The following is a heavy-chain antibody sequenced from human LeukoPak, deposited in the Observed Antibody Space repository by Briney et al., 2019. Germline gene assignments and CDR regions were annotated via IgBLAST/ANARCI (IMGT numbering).Heavy chain of an antibody. CDR1: GYTVTSYG. Sequence: ASVKPSCKSSGYTVTSYGICWVRQAHGQGIEWMGLISAYNGNTNYAQKLQSRVTMTTDTSTSTAYMELRSLRSDDTAVYYCARVTEMATGGFWFDPWGQGTLVTVSS. CDR2: ISAYNGNT. D-gene: IGHD5-24*01. CDR3: ARVTEMATGGFWFDP. V-gene: IGHV1-18*01. J-gene: IGHJ5*02.